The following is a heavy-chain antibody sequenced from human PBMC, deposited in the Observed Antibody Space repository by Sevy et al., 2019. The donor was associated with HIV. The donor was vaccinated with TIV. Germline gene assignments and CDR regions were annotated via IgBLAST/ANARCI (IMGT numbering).Heavy chain of an antibody. CDR3: AKRGGHDTSGYVSYYYYGMDV. D-gene: IGHD3-22*01. Sequence: GGSLRLPCAASGFSFRNYGMHWVRQAPGKGLEWLALISFDGDTKYYGDSVKGRFTISRDNSKNTLYLQMNSLRVEDTAVYYCAKRGGHDTSGYVSYYYYGMDVWGQGTTVTVSS. J-gene: IGHJ6*02. V-gene: IGHV3-30*18. CDR2: ISFDGDTK. CDR1: GFSFRNYG.